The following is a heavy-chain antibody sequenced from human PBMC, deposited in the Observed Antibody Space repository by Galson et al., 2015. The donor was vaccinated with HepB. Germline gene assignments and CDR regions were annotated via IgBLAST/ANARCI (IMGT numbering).Heavy chain of an antibody. Sequence: TLSLTCAVSGGSISSGGYSWTWIRQPPGKGLEWLGCIYYTGSTYYNPSLRSRVTISVDTSKNQFSLKLTSVTAADTAVYFCARDRSSWYGGGDAFDIWGHGTMVTVSS. V-gene: IGHV4-30-4*07. CDR2: IYYTGST. D-gene: IGHD6-13*01. CDR1: GGSISSGGYS. J-gene: IGHJ3*02. CDR3: ARDRSSWYGGGDAFDI.